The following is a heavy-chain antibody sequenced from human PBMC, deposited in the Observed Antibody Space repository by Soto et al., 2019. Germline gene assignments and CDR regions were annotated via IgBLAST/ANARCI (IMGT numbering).Heavy chain of an antibody. V-gene: IGHV4-59*03. J-gene: IGHJ4*02. CDR1: GDSIRSSY. Sequence: PSETLSLTCTVSGDSIRSSYWTWIRQAPGRGLEWIGDIYHTGTTNYNPSLKSRVSISVDTSKNQFSLRLRPVTAADTAIYFCAKISAGSTDETMFTVFDHWGQGTLVTAPQ. CDR3: AKISAGSTDETMFTVFDH. D-gene: IGHD6-13*01. CDR2: IYHTGTT.